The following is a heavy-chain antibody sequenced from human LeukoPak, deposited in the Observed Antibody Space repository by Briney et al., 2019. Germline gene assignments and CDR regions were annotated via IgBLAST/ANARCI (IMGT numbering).Heavy chain of an antibody. CDR3: AREIAAAGTANWFDP. V-gene: IGHV4-59*01. CDR1: GGSISSYY. CDR2: IYYSGST. Sequence: SETLSLTCTVSGGSISSYYWSWIRQPPGKGLEWIGYIYYSGSTNYNPSLKSRVTISVDTSKNQFSLKLSSVTAADTAVYYCAREIAAAGTANWFDPWGQGTLVTVSS. D-gene: IGHD6-13*01. J-gene: IGHJ5*02.